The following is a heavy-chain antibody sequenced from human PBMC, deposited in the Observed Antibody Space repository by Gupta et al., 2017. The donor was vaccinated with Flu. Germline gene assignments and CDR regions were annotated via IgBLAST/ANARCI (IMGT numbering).Heavy chain of an antibody. CDR3: ARRITYGKTFDY. V-gene: IGHV4-39*01. CDR2: VGYSGNT. D-gene: IGHD2/OR15-2a*01. CDR1: GGSISDTSYY. Sequence: QLQLQESGPGLVKPSETLSLICTVSGGSISDTSYYWGWIRQPPGKGLEWIGNVGYSGNTFYNPSLKSRVTISVDTSKSQFSLKLSSVTAADTAVYYCARRITYGKTFDYWGQGSLVTVSS. J-gene: IGHJ4*02.